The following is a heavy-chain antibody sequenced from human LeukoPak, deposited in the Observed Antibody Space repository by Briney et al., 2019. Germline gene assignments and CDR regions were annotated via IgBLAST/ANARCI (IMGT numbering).Heavy chain of an antibody. CDR3: AGYDSSGYYKLDS. CDR2: VSNDGKSI. J-gene: IGHJ4*02. Sequence: PGRSLRLSCAASGFTFSNYGMHWVRRAPGKGLQWVAVVSNDGKSIHYADSVKGRFTISRDNSKNTLYLQMNSLRPEDTAVYYCAGYDSSGYYKLDSWGQGTLVTVSS. D-gene: IGHD3-22*01. CDR1: GFTFSNYG. V-gene: IGHV3-30*03.